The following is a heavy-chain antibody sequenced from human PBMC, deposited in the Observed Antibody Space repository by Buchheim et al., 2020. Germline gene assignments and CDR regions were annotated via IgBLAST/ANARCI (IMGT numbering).Heavy chain of an antibody. V-gene: IGHV4-39*07. CDR3: ARISGSYWY. Sequence: QLQLQESGPGLVKPSETLSLTCSASGGSISSSSYYWGWIHQPPGMGLEWIGSISYSGSTSYNPSLKSRVTISMDASKNQFSLKLSSVTAADTGVYYCARISGSYWYWGQGTL. D-gene: IGHD1-26*01. CDR1: GGSISSSSYY. J-gene: IGHJ4*02. CDR2: ISYSGST.